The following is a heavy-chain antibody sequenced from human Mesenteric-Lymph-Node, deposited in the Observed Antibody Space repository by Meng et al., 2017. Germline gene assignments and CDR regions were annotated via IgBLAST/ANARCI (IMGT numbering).Heavy chain of an antibody. CDR2: TYYRSKWDN. CDR3: AISWYGYFDY. CDR1: GDSVPSNSAI. D-gene: IGHD6-13*01. V-gene: IGHV6-1*01. Sequence: SQTLSLTCAISGDSVPSNSAIWSWIRQSPSRGLEWLGRTYYRSKWDNDYAVSVKSRITINADTSKNELSLQLNSVTPEDTAVYYCAISWYGYFDYWGQGTLVTVSS. J-gene: IGHJ4*02.